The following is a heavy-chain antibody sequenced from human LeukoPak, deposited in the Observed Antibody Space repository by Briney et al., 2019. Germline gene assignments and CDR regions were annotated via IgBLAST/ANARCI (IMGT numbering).Heavy chain of an antibody. CDR3: VRENHGSFDY. J-gene: IGHJ4*02. D-gene: IGHD1-14*01. CDR1: GFSFSSYY. V-gene: IGHV3-21*01. Sequence: PGGSLRLSCVASGFSFSSYYVNWVRQAPGKGLEWVSCISSSSTYIYYAGSVRGRFAISRDNAKNSLYLQMNSLRAEDTAVYYCVRENHGSFDYWGQGSLVTVSS. CDR2: ISSSSTYI.